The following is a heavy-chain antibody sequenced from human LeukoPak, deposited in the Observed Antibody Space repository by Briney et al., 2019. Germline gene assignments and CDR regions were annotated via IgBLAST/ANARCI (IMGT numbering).Heavy chain of an antibody. D-gene: IGHD3-9*01. V-gene: IGHV4-34*01. CDR2: INHSGST. CDR1: GGSFSGYY. Sequence: PSETLSLTCAVYGGSFSGYYWSWIRQPPGKGLEWIGEINHSGSTHYNPSLKSRVTISVDTSKNQFSLKLSSVTAADTAVYYCARWGPEAGYNRVSYYYYGMDVWGQGTTVTVSS. CDR3: ARWGPEAGYNRVSYYYYGMDV. J-gene: IGHJ6*02.